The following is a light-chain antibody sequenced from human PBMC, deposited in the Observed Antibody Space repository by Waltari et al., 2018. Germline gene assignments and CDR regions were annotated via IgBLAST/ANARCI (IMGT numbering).Light chain of an antibody. J-gene: IGKJ2*03. CDR2: STS. V-gene: IGKV1-39*01. CDR1: QSISSY. Sequence: DIQMTQSPSSLSASVGDRVTITCRAAQSISSYLNWYQVKPGKDPKILIYSTSTLQNGVPSRLGGRGARTQFTLTISGMQPEDFATYYCQQSYRDVGFRFGQGTKL. CDR3: QQSYRDVGFR.